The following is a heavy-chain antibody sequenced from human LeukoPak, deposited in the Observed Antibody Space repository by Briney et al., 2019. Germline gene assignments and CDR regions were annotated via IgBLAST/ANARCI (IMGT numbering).Heavy chain of an antibody. D-gene: IGHD3-16*01. CDR3: ARFGVDYDMDV. CDR1: GGSISGHY. V-gene: IGHV4-59*11. CDR2: IHYTGKP. J-gene: IGHJ6*02. Sequence: SSETLSLTCSVSGGSISGHYWKWIRQPPGKGLEWTGQIHYTGKPDYNPSLKSRITISVDTSKNQVSLQVSSVTAADSAIYYCARFGVDYDMDVWGHGTTVTVFS.